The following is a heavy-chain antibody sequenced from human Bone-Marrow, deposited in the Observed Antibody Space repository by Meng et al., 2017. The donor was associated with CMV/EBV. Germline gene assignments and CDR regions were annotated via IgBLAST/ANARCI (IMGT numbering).Heavy chain of an antibody. CDR3: TSYLSYYYDPAGY. CDR1: GFNFNNYG. D-gene: IGHD3-22*01. Sequence: GGSLRLSCEASGFNFNNYGMHWVRQAPGKGLEWVAFIQYDGSKKYYGDSVNDEFIISRDNSKNKLFLLMNSLRVEDTAVYYCTSYLSYYYDPAGYWGQGTLVTVSS. J-gene: IGHJ4*02. CDR2: IQYDGSKK. V-gene: IGHV3-30*02.